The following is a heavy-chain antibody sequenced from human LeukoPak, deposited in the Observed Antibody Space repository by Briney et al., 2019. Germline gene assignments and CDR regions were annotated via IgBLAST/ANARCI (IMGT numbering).Heavy chain of an antibody. CDR2: IYPGDSDT. CDR3: ARRTHVEVVVAANDAFDI. Sequence: SGESLKISCKASGYTFTSYWIGWVRQMPGKGLEWMGIIYPGDSDTRYSPSFQGQVTISADKSISTAYLQWSSLKASDTAMYYCARRTHVEVVVAANDAFDIWGQGTMVTVSS. CDR1: GYTFTSYW. D-gene: IGHD2-15*01. V-gene: IGHV5-51*01. J-gene: IGHJ3*02.